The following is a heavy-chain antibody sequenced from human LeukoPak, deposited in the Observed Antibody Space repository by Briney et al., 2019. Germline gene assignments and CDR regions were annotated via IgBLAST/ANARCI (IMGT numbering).Heavy chain of an antibody. CDR1: GDSISSGDYY. V-gene: IGHV4-30-4*01. D-gene: IGHD6-13*01. Sequence: PSQTLSLTCTVSGDSISSGDYYWSWIRQPPGKGLEWIGYIYYSGSTYYNPSLKSRVTISVDTSKNQFSLKLSSVTAADTAVYYCARVRGYSSIRWYFDLWGRGTLVTVSS. J-gene: IGHJ2*01. CDR2: IYYSGST. CDR3: ARVRGYSSIRWYFDL.